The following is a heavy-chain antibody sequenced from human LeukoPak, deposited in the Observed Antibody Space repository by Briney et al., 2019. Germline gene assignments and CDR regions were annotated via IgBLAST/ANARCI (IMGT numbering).Heavy chain of an antibody. Sequence: LGESLKISCKGSGYSFTSYWIGWVRQMPGKGLEWMGIIYPGDSDTRYSPSFQGQVTISADKSISTAYLQWSSLKASDTAMYYCARHGYSSSWSYSNNWFDPWGQGTLVTVSS. CDR2: IYPGDSDT. V-gene: IGHV5-51*01. CDR1: GYSFTSYW. D-gene: IGHD6-13*01. J-gene: IGHJ5*02. CDR3: ARHGYSSSWSYSNNWFDP.